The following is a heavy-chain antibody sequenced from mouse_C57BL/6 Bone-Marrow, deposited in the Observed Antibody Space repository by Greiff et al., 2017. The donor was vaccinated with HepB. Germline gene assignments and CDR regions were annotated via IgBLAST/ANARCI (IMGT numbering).Heavy chain of an antibody. CDR3: ARGGTAQATFWFAY. CDR2: ISYDGSN. CDR1: GYSITSGYY. Sequence: DVQLQESGPGLVKPSQSLSLTCSVTGYSITSGYYWNWIRQFPGNKLEWMGYISYDGSNNYNPSLKNRISITRDTSKNQFFLKLNSVTTEDTATYYCARGGTAQATFWFAYWGQGTLVTVSA. D-gene: IGHD3-2*02. J-gene: IGHJ3*01. V-gene: IGHV3-6*01.